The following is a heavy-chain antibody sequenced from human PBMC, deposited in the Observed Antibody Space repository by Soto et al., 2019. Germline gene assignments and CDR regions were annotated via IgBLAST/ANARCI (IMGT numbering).Heavy chain of an antibody. CDR3: ARASRNYYDSSGYLYYFDY. CDR2: IYSGGTT. D-gene: IGHD3-22*01. V-gene: IGHV3-66*01. J-gene: IGHJ4*02. CDR1: GFTVSSNY. Sequence: EVQLVESGGGLVQPGGSLRLSCAASGFTVSSNYMSWVRQAPGKGLEWVSVIYSGGTTYYADSVKGRFTISRDNSKNTLYLQTNSLRAEDTAVYYCARASRNYYDSSGYLYYFDYWGQGTLVTVSS.